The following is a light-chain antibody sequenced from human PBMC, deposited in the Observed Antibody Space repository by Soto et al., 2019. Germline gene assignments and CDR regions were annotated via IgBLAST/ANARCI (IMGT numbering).Light chain of an antibody. V-gene: IGKV1-5*03. Sequence: DVQMTQSPSTLSASVVDRITITCRASQSIRSGLAWYQQKPGKAPKLLIDKASSLESGVPSRFSGSGSGAEFTLTISRLQPDDFATYYCQQYYSYSPSWTFGQGTKVEIK. CDR3: QQYYSYSPSWT. J-gene: IGKJ1*01. CDR1: QSIRSG. CDR2: KAS.